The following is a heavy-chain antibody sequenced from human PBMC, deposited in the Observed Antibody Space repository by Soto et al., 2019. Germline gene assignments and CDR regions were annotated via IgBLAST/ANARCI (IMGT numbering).Heavy chain of an antibody. D-gene: IGHD3-3*01. CDR1: GYDFTSYC. CDR3: ARFRPKGGDKYYDFWSAYYAWFDP. J-gene: IGHJ5*02. CDR2: ISAYNGNT. V-gene: IGHV1-18*04. Sequence: GASVKVSCKASGYDFTSYCISWVRHAPGQGLEWMGPISAYNGNTNYAQKLQGRVTMTTDTSTSTAYMELRSLRSDDTAVYYCARFRPKGGDKYYDFWSAYYAWFDPWGQGTLVTVSS.